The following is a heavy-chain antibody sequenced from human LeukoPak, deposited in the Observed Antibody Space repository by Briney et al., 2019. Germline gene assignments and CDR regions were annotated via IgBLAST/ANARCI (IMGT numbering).Heavy chain of an antibody. J-gene: IGHJ4*02. CDR3: AGRVTGYYNLDY. CDR1: GGSISSYY. CDR2: IYYSGST. Sequence: PSETLSLTCTVSGGSISSYYWSWIRQPPGKGLEWIGYIYYSGSTNYNPSLKSRVTISVDTSKNQFSLKLSSVTAADTAVYYCAGRVTGYYNLDYWGQGTLVTVSS. V-gene: IGHV4-59*01. D-gene: IGHD3-9*01.